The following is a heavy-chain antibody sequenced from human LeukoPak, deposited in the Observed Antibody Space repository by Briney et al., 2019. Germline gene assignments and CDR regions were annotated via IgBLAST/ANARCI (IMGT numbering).Heavy chain of an antibody. Sequence: GGSLRLSCIVSGFSYSGHWMGWVRQPPGEGREGVANIKPAGSATYYADSVKGRFTISRDNAKSSLSLQMSSLRVEDTAIYYCGRWGAVAGLDLWGQGTLVTVSS. V-gene: IGHV3-7*01. J-gene: IGHJ5*02. CDR2: IKPAGSAT. CDR3: GRWGAVAGLDL. CDR1: GFSYSGHW. D-gene: IGHD6-13*01.